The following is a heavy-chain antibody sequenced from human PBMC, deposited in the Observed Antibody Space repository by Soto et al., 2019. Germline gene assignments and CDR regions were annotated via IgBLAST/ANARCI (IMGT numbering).Heavy chain of an antibody. J-gene: IGHJ6*02. CDR3: ATRGGSSPGHYYYDMDG. Sequence: SETLSLTCSVSGGSMNSGGYYWSWIRQHTGKGLEWIGYIYYNGDTYYNPSLKSRVTISVDTSKNQFSLNLTSVTAADTAVYPCATRGGSSPGHYYYDMDGWGQGTTVTVS. V-gene: IGHV4-31*03. CDR2: IYYNGDT. D-gene: IGHD6-6*01. CDR1: GGSMNSGGYY.